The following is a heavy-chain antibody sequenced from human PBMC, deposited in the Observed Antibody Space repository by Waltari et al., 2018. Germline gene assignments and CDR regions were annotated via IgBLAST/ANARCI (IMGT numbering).Heavy chain of an antibody. V-gene: IGHV3-23*04. CDR2: ISGSGGSP. J-gene: IGHJ4*02. Sequence: EVQLVESGGGLVQPGGSLRLSCAASGFTFSSYAMSWVREAPGKGLEGVSAISGSGGSPYYAESVKGRFTISRDNSKITLYLQMNSLRAEDTAVYYCAKVPTYYYDSSGDFDYWGQGTLVTVSS. CDR1: GFTFSSYA. CDR3: AKVPTYYYDSSGDFDY. D-gene: IGHD3-22*01.